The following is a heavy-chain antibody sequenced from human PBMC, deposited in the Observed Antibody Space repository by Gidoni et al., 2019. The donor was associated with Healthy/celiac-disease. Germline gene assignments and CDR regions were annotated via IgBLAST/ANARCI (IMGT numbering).Heavy chain of an antibody. CDR2: IYSGGST. V-gene: IGHV3-53*02. CDR1: GFTVSSNY. D-gene: IGHD6-13*01. J-gene: IGHJ4*02. CDR3: ARVYSSSWAAFDY. Sequence: EVQLVETGGGLIQPGGSLRLSCAASGFTVSSNYMSWVRQAPGKGLEWVSVIYSGGSTYYADSVKGRFTISRDNSKNTLYLQMNSLRAEDTAVYYCARVYSSSWAAFDYWGQGTLVTVSS.